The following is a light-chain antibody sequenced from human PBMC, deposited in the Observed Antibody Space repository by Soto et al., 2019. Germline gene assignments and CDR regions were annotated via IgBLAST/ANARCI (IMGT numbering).Light chain of an antibody. J-gene: IGKJ1*01. CDR3: QQYGSSPQT. CDR2: AAS. V-gene: IGKV1-39*01. Sequence: DIQMTQSPSSLSASVGDRVTITWRASQTVTTYLNWYQQKPGEAHKLLIYAASTLHTGVPSRFRGSGSGTDFTLTINRLEPEDFAVYFWQQYGSSPQTFGQGTKVEIK. CDR1: QTVTTY.